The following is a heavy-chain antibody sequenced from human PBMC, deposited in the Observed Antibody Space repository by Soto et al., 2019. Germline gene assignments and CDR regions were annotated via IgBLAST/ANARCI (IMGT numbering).Heavy chain of an antibody. Sequence: EVQLVESGGDLVQPGGSLRLSCAASGFTLSGRSMHWVRQAPGKGLVWVSGIDNAGTDSTYADSVKGRFTSSRDNAKKMLYLQMNSLRVEDTAVYYCARGWFGPDVWGKGTTVTVSS. V-gene: IGHV3-74*01. D-gene: IGHD3-10*01. CDR3: ARGWFGPDV. J-gene: IGHJ6*04. CDR1: GFTLSGRS. CDR2: IDNAGTDS.